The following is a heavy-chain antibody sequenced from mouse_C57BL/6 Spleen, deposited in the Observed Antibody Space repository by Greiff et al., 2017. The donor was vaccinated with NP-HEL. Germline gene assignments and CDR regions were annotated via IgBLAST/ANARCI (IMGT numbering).Heavy chain of an antibody. J-gene: IGHJ1*03. CDR2: IYPGSGST. CDR1: GYTFTSYW. CDR3: ARRGEAPHYYGSSWYFDV. D-gene: IGHD1-1*01. Sequence: QVQLQQPGAELVKPGASVKMSCKASGYTFTSYWITWVKQRPGQGLEWIGDIYPGSGSTNYNEKFKSKATLTVDTSSSTAYMQLSSLTSEDSAVYYCARRGEAPHYYGSSWYFDVWGTGTTVTVSS. V-gene: IGHV1-55*01.